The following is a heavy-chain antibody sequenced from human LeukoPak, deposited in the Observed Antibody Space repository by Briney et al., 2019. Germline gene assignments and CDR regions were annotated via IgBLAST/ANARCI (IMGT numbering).Heavy chain of an antibody. Sequence: PSETLSLTCAVYGGSFSGYYWSWIRQPPGKGLEWIGEINHSGSTNYNPSLKSRVTISVDTSKNQFPLKLSSVTAADTAVYYCARVDDSHPYFDYWGQGTLVTVSS. CDR2: INHSGST. CDR1: GGSFSGYY. CDR3: ARVDDSHPYFDY. V-gene: IGHV4-34*01. D-gene: IGHD2-21*02. J-gene: IGHJ4*02.